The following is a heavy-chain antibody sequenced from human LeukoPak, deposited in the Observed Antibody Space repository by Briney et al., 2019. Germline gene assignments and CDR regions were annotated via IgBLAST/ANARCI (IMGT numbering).Heavy chain of an antibody. J-gene: IGHJ4*02. Sequence: PGGSLRLSCAPSGFTFRSYWMHWVRQAPGKGLVWVSRINSDGSSTSYADSVKGRFTISRDNSKNTLYLQMNSLRAEDTAVYYCAKDIEEWLVKGGGCFDYWGQGTLVTVSS. D-gene: IGHD6-19*01. V-gene: IGHV3-74*01. CDR3: AKDIEEWLVKGGGCFDY. CDR2: INSDGSST. CDR1: GFTFRSYW.